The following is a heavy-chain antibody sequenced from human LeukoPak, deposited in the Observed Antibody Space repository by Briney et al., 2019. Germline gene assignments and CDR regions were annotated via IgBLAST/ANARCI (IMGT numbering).Heavy chain of an antibody. CDR1: GFTFNSYW. Sequence: GSLRLSCAASGFTFNSYWMSWVRQAPGKGLEWVANIKQDGSEKYYVDSVKGRFTISRDNSKSTLYLQMNSLRAEDTAVYYCAKDLRIQRGYPLYFDYWGQGTLVTVSS. CDR2: IKQDGSEK. V-gene: IGHV3-7*03. D-gene: IGHD3-22*01. J-gene: IGHJ4*02. CDR3: AKDLRIQRGYPLYFDY.